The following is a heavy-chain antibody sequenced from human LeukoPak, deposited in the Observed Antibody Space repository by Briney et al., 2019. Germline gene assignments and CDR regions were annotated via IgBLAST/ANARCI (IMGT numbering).Heavy chain of an antibody. CDR1: GYTFTSYG. J-gene: IGHJ6*02. V-gene: IGHV1-18*01. Sequence: GASVKVSCKASGYTFTSYGISRVRQAPGQGLEWMGWISVYNGNTNYAQKLQGRVTMTTDTSRSTAYMELRSLRSDDTAVYYCARVLGSSGPSGGSYYYGMDVWGQGTTVTVSS. CDR2: ISVYNGNT. D-gene: IGHD6-19*01. CDR3: ARVLGSSGPSGGSYYYGMDV.